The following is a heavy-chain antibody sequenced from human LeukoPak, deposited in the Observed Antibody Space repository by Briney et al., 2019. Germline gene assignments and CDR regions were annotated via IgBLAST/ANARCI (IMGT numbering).Heavy chain of an antibody. CDR3: ARLYCSGGRCYSDWYFDL. J-gene: IGHJ2*01. D-gene: IGHD2-15*01. V-gene: IGHV5-10-1*01. CDR1: GYRFTSYW. CDR2: IDPSDSET. Sequence: GESLKISCKGFGYRFTSYWNSWVRQMPGKGLEWMGRIDPSDSETNYSPSFQGHVTISADKSISTAYLQWSSLKASDTAMYYCARLYCSGGRCYSDWYFDLWGRGTLVTVSS.